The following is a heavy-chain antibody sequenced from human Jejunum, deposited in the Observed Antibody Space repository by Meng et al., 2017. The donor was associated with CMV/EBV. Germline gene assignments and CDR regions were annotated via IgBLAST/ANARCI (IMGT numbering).Heavy chain of an antibody. CDR3: ARDEIDFYTGFARPQFGSYGMDV. Sequence: INWVRQAPGQGLEWMGWISTFNDNKIYANHLQGRLSLTTDTSTNTAYMELTSLTSDDTAIYFCARDEIDFYTGFARPQFGSYGMDVWGQGTAVTVSS. CDR2: ISTFNDNK. V-gene: IGHV1-18*01. D-gene: IGHD3/OR15-3a*01. J-gene: IGHJ6*02.